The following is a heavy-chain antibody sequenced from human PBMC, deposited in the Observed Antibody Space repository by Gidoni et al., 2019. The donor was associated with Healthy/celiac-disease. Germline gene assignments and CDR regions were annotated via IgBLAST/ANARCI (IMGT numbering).Heavy chain of an antibody. CDR2: IKQDGSEK. CDR3: ARGGAESSGWYIGAFDI. Sequence: EVQLVESGGGLVQPGGSLRLSCAASGFTFSSYWMSWVRQAPGKGLEWVANIKQDGSEKYYVDSVKGRFTISRDNAKNSLYLQMNSLRAEDTAVYYCARGGAESSGWYIGAFDIWGQGTMVTVSS. V-gene: IGHV3-7*01. D-gene: IGHD6-19*01. J-gene: IGHJ3*02. CDR1: GFTFSSYW.